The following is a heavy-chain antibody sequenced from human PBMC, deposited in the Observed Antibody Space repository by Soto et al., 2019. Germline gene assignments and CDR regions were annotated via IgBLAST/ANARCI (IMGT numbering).Heavy chain of an antibody. CDR3: ASGSYAYGTDV. CDR1: GFTFSSYS. CDR2: ISSISSTI. V-gene: IGHV3-48*02. Sequence: EVQLVESGGGLVQPGGSLRLSCAASGFTFSSYSMNWVRQAPGKGREWVSYISSISSTIYYADSVKGRFTISRDNAKNSRYLQMNSRRDEDTAVYYCASGSYAYGTDVWGQGTTVTVS. D-gene: IGHD3-16*01. J-gene: IGHJ6*02.